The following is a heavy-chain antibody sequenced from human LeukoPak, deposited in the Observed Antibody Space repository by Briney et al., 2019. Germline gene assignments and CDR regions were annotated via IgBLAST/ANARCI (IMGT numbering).Heavy chain of an antibody. V-gene: IGHV4-39*01. CDR2: VYYSGSA. J-gene: IGHJ4*02. D-gene: IGHD6-19*01. CDR3: ARIALNSGLYFFDY. Sequence: SETLSLTCTVSGGSISSSSHYWSWIRQPPGEGLEWIASVYYSGSAYYNPSLKSRVTISVDTSKNQLSLKVSSVTAADTAVYYCARIALNSGLYFFDYWGQGTLATVSS. CDR1: GGSISSSSHY.